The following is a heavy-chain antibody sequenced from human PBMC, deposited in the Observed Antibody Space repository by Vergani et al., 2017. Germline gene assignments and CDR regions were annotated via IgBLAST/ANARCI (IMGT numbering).Heavy chain of an antibody. CDR3: VRGRGLCAGGRCYTEAWDY. V-gene: IGHV3-30-3*01. CDR1: GFALNRHA. CDR2: ISFDGTNE. D-gene: IGHD2-2*02. J-gene: IGHJ4*01. Sequence: QVQLVESGGGVVQPGTSLRLSCVVSGFALNRHAMYWVRQAPGKGLEWVVGISFDGTNEYYPDLVKGRFTISRDIAKNTLYLQVRSLRLEDTGVYHCVRGRGLCAGGRCYTEAWDYWGQGTPGTVSS.